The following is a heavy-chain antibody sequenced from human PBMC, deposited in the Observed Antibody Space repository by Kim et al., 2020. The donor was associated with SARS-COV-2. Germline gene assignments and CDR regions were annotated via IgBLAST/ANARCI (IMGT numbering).Heavy chain of an antibody. D-gene: IGHD6-13*01. CDR1: GYTFTTYY. CDR3: ARVLSSSGYGDF. CDR2: INPRDGST. Sequence: ASVKVSCKASGYTFTTYYIYWVRQAPGQGLEWMGIINPRDGSTTYTPKFQGRVTMTSDTSTSTVYMELSSLRYDDTAVYYCARVLSSSGYGDFWGQGTLVTVSS. V-gene: IGHV1-46*01. J-gene: IGHJ4*02.